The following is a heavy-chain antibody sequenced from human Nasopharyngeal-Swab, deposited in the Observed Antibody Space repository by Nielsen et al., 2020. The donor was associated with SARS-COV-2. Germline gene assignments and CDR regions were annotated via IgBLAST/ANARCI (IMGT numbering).Heavy chain of an antibody. Sequence: ASVKVSCKVAGYTLTEFSIHWVRQAAGKEREWMGGFDTEDGETIYAQKFQGRVTMTEYTSTDTAYMSLSSLRSEDTAVYYCATAPGSGSSTTGWFDPWGQGTLVTVSS. J-gene: IGHJ5*02. CDR2: FDTEDGET. V-gene: IGHV1-24*01. CDR3: ATAPGSGSSTTGWFDP. D-gene: IGHD3-10*01. CDR1: GYTLTEFS.